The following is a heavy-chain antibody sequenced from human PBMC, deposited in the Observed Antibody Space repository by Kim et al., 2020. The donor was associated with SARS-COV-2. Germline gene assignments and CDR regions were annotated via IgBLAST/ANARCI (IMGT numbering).Heavy chain of an antibody. CDR3: ARGDAGYSPYYYYYMDV. CDR1: GGSFSGYY. D-gene: IGHD4-4*01. Sequence: SETLSLTCAVYGGSFSGYYWSWIRQPPGKGLEWIGEINHSGSTNYNPSLKSRVTISVDTSKNQFSLKLSSVTAADTAVYYCARGDAGYSPYYYYYMDVWGKGTTVTVSS. CDR2: INHSGST. V-gene: IGHV4-34*01. J-gene: IGHJ6*03.